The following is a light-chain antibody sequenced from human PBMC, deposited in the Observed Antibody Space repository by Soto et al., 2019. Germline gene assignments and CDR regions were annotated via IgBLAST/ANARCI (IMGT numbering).Light chain of an antibody. J-gene: IGLJ1*01. Sequence: SYELTQPPSISVTPGQTARLTGGGKNIGSKSVHWYQQKPGQAPVLVVYDGSDRPSGIPERFSGSNSGNTATLTISRVEAGDEADYYCQVWDSSSDHYVFGTGTKVTVL. V-gene: IGLV3-21*02. CDR2: DGS. CDR1: NIGSKS. CDR3: QVWDSSSDHYV.